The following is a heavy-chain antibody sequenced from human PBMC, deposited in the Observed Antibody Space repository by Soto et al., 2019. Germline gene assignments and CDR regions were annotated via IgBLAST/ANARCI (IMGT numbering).Heavy chain of an antibody. CDR2: ISSRGNFI. D-gene: IGHD2-21*01. CDR3: ARAQKPYGPSVYYYGMDV. CDR1: GFIFGNYS. Sequence: GGSLRLSCEASGFIFGNYSMNWVRQAPGKGLEWVSSISSRGNFIYYADSLRGRVTISRDNTQNSLHLQMNSLRVEDTAIYYSARAQKPYGPSVYYYGMDVWGQGTTVTVSS. J-gene: IGHJ6*02. V-gene: IGHV3-21*01.